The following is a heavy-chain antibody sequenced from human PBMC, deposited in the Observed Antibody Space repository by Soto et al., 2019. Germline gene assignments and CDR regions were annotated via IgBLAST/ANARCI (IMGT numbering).Heavy chain of an antibody. D-gene: IGHD6-6*01. CDR2: IYSGGST. J-gene: IGHJ4*02. V-gene: IGHV3-66*01. CDR3: ARGTEYTSSSPMGY. CDR1: GFTVSSNY. Sequence: GGSLRLSCAASGFTVSSNYMSWVRQAPGKGLEWVSVIYSGGSTYYADSVKGRFTISRDNSKNTLYLQMNSLRAEDTAVYYCARGTEYTSSSPMGYWGQGTLVTVSS.